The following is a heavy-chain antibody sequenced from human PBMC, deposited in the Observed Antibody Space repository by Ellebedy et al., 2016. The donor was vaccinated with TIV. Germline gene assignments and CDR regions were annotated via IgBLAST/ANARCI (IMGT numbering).Heavy chain of an antibody. CDR2: ISVSDYNT. CDR1: GDTFNSHV. D-gene: IGHD3-3*01. Sequence: AASVKVSCKASGDTFNSHVIRWVRQAPGQGLEWIGWISVSDYNTNYAQKFQGRVTMTTDASSYTAYMELSSLRSDDTAVYYCARDHVGGDVWGQGTTVIVSS. V-gene: IGHV1-18*01. CDR3: ARDHVGGDV. J-gene: IGHJ6*02.